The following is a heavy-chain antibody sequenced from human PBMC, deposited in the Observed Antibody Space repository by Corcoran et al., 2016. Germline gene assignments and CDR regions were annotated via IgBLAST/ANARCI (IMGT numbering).Heavy chain of an antibody. D-gene: IGHD1-1*01. Sequence: VQLVESGGGVVQPGRSLGRSCAASGINFRSYGMHWGREAPGKGLEWVAVISYDGSNKYYADYVKGRFTISRDNSKNTLYLQMNSRRAEDTAVDYCSKVGNGNRGYFDYWGQGTRVTVSS. V-gene: IGHV3-30*18. CDR3: SKVGNGNRGYFDY. J-gene: IGHJ4*02. CDR2: ISYDGSNK. CDR1: GINFRSYG.